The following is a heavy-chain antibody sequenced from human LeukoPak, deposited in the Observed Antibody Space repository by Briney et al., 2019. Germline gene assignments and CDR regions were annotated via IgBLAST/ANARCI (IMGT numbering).Heavy chain of an antibody. CDR1: GFTFSSYA. CDR3: AKAFALEWLLYHDAFDI. D-gene: IGHD3-3*01. V-gene: IGHV3-23*01. J-gene: IGHJ3*02. CDR2: MSGSGGST. Sequence: GGSLRLSCAASGFTFSSYAMNWVRQAPGKGLEWVSTMSGSGGSTYYADSVKGRFTISRDNSKNTLYLQMNSLRAEDTAVYYCAKAFALEWLLYHDAFDIWGQGTMVTVSS.